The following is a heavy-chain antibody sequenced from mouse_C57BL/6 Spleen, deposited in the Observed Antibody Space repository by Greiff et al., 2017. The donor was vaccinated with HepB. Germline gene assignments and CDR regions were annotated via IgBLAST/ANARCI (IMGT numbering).Heavy chain of an antibody. Sequence: QVQLQQPGAELVKPGASVKMSCKASGYTFTSYWITWVKQRPGQGLEWIGDIYPGSGSTNYNEKFKSKATLTVDTSSSTAYMQLSSLTSEDSAVYYCARSDYGSSRYYYAMDYWGQGTSVTVSS. D-gene: IGHD1-1*01. CDR3: ARSDYGSSRYYYAMDY. J-gene: IGHJ4*01. CDR2: IYPGSGST. CDR1: GYTFTSYW. V-gene: IGHV1-55*01.